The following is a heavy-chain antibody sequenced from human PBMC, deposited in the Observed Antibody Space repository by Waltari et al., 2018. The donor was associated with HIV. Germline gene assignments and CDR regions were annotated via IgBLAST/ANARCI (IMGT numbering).Heavy chain of an antibody. J-gene: IGHJ6*02. Sequence: VQAVQSGAEVKTPGSSVTVSCKASGATFSSYGIRWVLQAPGQGLEWMGGIIPLSGTINYAQKFQGRLTINADGSTNTAYMELSSLKSEDTAVYYCARGTGDCSSTSCPTWGMDVWGQGTTVTVSS. CDR3: ARGTGDCSSTSCPTWGMDV. CDR1: GATFSSYG. V-gene: IGHV1-69*12. D-gene: IGHD2-2*01. CDR2: IIPLSGTI.